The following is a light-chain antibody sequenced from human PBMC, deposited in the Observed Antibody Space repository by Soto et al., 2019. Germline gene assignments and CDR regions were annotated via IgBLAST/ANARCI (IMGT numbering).Light chain of an antibody. J-gene: IGKJ1*01. CDR2: DAS. Sequence: DIQMTHSPSTLSASVGDRVTITCLPSQSISSWLAWYQQKPGKAPKLLIYDASSLESGVPSRFSGSGSGTEFTLTISSLQPDDFATYYCQKYNSYSSWTFGKGTKVDIK. CDR1: QSISSW. V-gene: IGKV1-5*01. CDR3: QKYNSYSSWT.